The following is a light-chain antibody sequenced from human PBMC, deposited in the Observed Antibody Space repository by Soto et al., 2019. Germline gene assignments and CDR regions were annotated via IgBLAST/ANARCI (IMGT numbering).Light chain of an antibody. Sequence: QSVLTQPASVSGSLGQSITISCTGTSSDVGAYNYVSWYQQQPGKAPKLMISEVSNRPSGVSNRFSGSKSGNTASLIISGLQAEDEADYYCCSFTSITTYVFGTGTKVTVL. CDR2: EVS. V-gene: IGLV2-14*01. CDR1: SSDVGAYNY. CDR3: CSFTSITTYV. J-gene: IGLJ1*01.